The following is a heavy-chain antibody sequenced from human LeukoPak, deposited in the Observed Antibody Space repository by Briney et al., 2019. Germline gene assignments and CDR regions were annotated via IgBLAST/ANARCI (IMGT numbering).Heavy chain of an antibody. J-gene: IGHJ4*02. Sequence: GGSLRLSCAASGFTFSVYSMNWVRQAPGKGLEWVSCIDSSSSNINYADSVKGRFTISRDNAKNSLYLQMNGLRAEDTAVYYCARVPGGLEWADFDYWGQGTLVTVSS. D-gene: IGHD3-3*01. CDR3: ARVPGGLEWADFDY. CDR1: GFTFSVYS. CDR2: IDSSSSNI. V-gene: IGHV3-21*01.